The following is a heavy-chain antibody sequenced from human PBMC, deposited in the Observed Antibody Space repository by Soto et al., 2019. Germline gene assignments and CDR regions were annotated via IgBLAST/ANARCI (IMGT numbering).Heavy chain of an antibody. CDR1: GFIFKMYW. V-gene: IGHV3-74*01. J-gene: IGHJ4*02. CDR3: TRGPRPISTGTGAY. CDR2: IYNDGSYT. D-gene: IGHD3-10*01. Sequence: GGSLRLSCAASGFIFKMYWMHWVRQSPGKGLVWISRIYNDGSYTDCADSVKGRFTISRDNVNDTLYLQMNNLRAEDSGLYYCTRGPRPISTGTGAYWGQGTQVTVS.